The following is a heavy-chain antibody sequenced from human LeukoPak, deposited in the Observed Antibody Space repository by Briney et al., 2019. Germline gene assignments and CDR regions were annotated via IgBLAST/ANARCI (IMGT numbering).Heavy chain of an antibody. CDR1: GFTVSSYW. Sequence: GGSLRLSCAASGFTVSSYWMHWVRDAPGKGRLWDSRINSDGSSTTYEDAVKGRFTISRDNDKNTLYLEMNSLRREDTALYYCAKDERVYGTNAGTLLDYWGQGTLVSVSS. J-gene: IGHJ4*02. V-gene: IGHV3-74*01. CDR3: AKDERVYGTNAGTLLDY. D-gene: IGHD5/OR15-5a*01. CDR2: INSDGSST.